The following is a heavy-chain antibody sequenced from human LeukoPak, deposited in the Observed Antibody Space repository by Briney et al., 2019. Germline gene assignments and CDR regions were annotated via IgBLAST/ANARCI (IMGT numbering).Heavy chain of an antibody. CDR2: IRSKAYGGTT. J-gene: IGHJ4*02. CDR3: TRVLNGDYGTFDY. D-gene: IGHD4-17*01. CDR1: GFTFGDYA. Sequence: GGSVRLSCTASGFTFGDYAMSWVRQAPGKGLEWVGFIRSKAYGGTTEYAASVKGRFTISRDDSKSIAYLQMNSLKTEDTAVYYCTRVLNGDYGTFDYWGQGTLVTLSS. V-gene: IGHV3-49*04.